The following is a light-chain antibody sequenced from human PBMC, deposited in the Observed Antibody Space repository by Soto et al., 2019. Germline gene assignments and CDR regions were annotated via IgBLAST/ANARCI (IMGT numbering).Light chain of an antibody. V-gene: IGLV2-8*01. CDR1: SSDVGGYNY. Sequence: QLVLTQPPSASGSPGQSVTISCTGTSSDVGGYNYVSWYQQHPGKAPILIIYEVTKRPSGVPDRFSGSKSGNTASLTVSGLQAEDEADYYCSSYAGSNNVIFGGGTQLTVL. J-gene: IGLJ7*01. CDR2: EVT. CDR3: SSYAGSNNVI.